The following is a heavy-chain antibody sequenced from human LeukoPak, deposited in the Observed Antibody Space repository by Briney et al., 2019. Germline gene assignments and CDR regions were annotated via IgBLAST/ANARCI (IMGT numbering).Heavy chain of an antibody. CDR3: ARAHSSSWNNWFDP. CDR1: GYTFTGYY. J-gene: IGHJ5*02. Sequence: VASVKVSCKASGYTFTGYYMHWVRQAPGQGLEWMGWINPNSGGTNYAQKFQGRVTMTRDTSISTAYMELSRLRSDDTAVYYCARAHSSSWNNWFDPWGQGTLVTVSS. V-gene: IGHV1-2*02. CDR2: INPNSGGT. D-gene: IGHD6-13*01.